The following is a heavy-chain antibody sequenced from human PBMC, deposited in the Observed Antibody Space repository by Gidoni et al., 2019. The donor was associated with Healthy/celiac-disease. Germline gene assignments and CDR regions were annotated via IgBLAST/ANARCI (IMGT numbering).Heavy chain of an antibody. CDR1: GFTFSSYD. CDR3: ARGYSGSYYARGLSDAFDI. CDR2: IGTAGDP. J-gene: IGHJ3*02. Sequence: EVQLVESGGGLVQPGGSLRLSCAASGFTFSSYDLHWVRQATGKGLEWVSAIGTAGDPYYPGSVKGRFTISRENAKNSLYLQMNSLRAGDTAVYYCARGYSGSYYARGLSDAFDIWGQGTMVTVSS. D-gene: IGHD1-26*01. V-gene: IGHV3-13*05.